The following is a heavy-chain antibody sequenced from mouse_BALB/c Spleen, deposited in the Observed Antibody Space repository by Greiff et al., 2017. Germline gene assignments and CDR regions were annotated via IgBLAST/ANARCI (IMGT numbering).Heavy chain of an antibody. Sequence: QVQLQQSGAELVRPGSSVKISCKASGYAFSSYWMNWVKQRPGQGLEWIGQIYPGDGDTNYNGKFKGKATLTADKSSSTAYMQLSSLTSEDSAVYYCARRTTTVVALYAMDYWGQGTSVTVSS. CDR2: IYPGDGDT. J-gene: IGHJ4*01. CDR1: GYAFSSYW. CDR3: ARRTTTVVALYAMDY. D-gene: IGHD1-1*01. V-gene: IGHV1-80*01.